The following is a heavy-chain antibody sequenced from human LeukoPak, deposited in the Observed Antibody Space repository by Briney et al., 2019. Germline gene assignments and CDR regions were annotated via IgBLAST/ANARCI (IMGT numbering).Heavy chain of an antibody. CDR3: AGDPSDGWCLY. CDR1: GYTFTNYG. CDR2: ISGYNGNT. V-gene: IGHV1-18*01. D-gene: IGHD6-19*01. J-gene: IGHJ4*02. Sequence: ASVKVSCKASGYTFTNYGISWVRQAPGQGLEWMGWISGYNGNTNYAQKFQGRVTMTTDTSTNTAYMELRSLTSDDTAMYYCAGDPSDGWCLYWGQGTLVTVSS.